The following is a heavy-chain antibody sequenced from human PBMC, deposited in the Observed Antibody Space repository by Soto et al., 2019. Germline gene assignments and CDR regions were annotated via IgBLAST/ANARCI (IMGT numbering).Heavy chain of an antibody. D-gene: IGHD3-22*01. Sequence: SETLSLTCTVSGGSISSYYWSWIRQPPGKGLEWIGYIYYSGSTNYNPSLKSRVTISVDTSKNQFSLKLSSVTAADTAVYYCARGSEDSSGYYYLPDYWGQGTLVTFSS. CDR2: IYYSGST. CDR1: GGSISSYY. J-gene: IGHJ4*02. V-gene: IGHV4-59*01. CDR3: ARGSEDSSGYYYLPDY.